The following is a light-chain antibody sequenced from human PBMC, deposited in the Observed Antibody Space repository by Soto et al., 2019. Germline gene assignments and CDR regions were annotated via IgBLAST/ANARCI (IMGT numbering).Light chain of an antibody. CDR3: QQRSNWPWS. J-gene: IGKJ1*01. CDR2: DAS. Sequence: EIVLTQSPATLSLSPGERATLSCRASRSVSTFLGWYQQKPGQPPRLLIYDASNRATGIPARFSGSGSGTDFTLTISSLEPEDFAVYYCQQRSNWPWSFGQGTKVDIK. CDR1: RSVSTF. V-gene: IGKV3-11*01.